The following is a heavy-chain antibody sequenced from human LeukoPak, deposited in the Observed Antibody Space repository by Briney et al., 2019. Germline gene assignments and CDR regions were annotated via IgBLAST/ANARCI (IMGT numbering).Heavy chain of an antibody. CDR1: GFTFSSYS. D-gene: IGHD4-17*01. V-gene: IGHV3-21*01. CDR2: ISSSSSYI. CDR3: ARESFLTTVTTAPYYFDY. Sequence: GGSLRLSCAASGFTFSSYSMTWVRQAPGKGLEWVSSISSSSSYIYYADSVKGRFTISRDNAKNSLYLQMNSLRAEDTAVYCCARESFLTTVTTAPYYFDYWGQGTLVTVSS. J-gene: IGHJ4*02.